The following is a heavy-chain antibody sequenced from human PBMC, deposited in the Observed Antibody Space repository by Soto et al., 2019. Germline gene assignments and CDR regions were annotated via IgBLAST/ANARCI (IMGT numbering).Heavy chain of an antibody. CDR3: ARHTGQLSPFDT. V-gene: IGHV4-39*01. CDR1: GGSIISSGYY. Sequence: SETLSLTCSLSGGSIISSGYYWDWIRQPPGKGLEWIGYIYYTGSTSYNPSLKIRVTISVDSSKIQFSLKLTSVTAADTAVYYCARHTGQLSPFDTWGLGTLVTVSS. CDR2: IYYTGST. D-gene: IGHD2-2*01. J-gene: IGHJ5*02.